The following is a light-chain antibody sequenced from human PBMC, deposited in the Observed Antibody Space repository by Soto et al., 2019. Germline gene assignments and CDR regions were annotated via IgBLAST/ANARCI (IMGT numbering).Light chain of an antibody. Sequence: DIQMTQSPSTLSGSVGDRVTITCRASQTISDWLAWHQQKPGKAPKLLIYKASSLESGVPSRFSGSGSGTEFTLTISSLQPDDFATYYCQHYNSYSEAFGQGTKVDTK. V-gene: IGKV1-5*03. J-gene: IGKJ1*01. CDR1: QTISDW. CDR3: QHYNSYSEA. CDR2: KAS.